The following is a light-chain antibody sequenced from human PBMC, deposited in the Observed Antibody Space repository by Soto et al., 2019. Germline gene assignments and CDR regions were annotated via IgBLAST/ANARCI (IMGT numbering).Light chain of an antibody. CDR2: GAS. V-gene: IGKV3-15*01. CDR3: QQLNYWPRIT. CDR1: QSVGTN. Sequence: EIVLAQSPGTLSLSPGERATLSCRASQSVGTNLAWYQQRPGQAPRLLVYGASTRASGIPPGFSGSGSGTDFTLTISSLQSEDFAVYYCQQLNYWPRITFGQGTRLEIK. J-gene: IGKJ5*01.